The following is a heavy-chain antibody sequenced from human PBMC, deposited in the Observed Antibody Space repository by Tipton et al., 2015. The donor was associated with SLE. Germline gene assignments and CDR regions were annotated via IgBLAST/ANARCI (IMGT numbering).Heavy chain of an antibody. CDR2: IYYSGST. J-gene: IGHJ6*03. CDR1: GGSISSSSYY. CDR3: ARDCKIFGVVIGYYYYMDV. Sequence: LRLSCTVSGGSISSSSYYWGWIRQPPGKGLEWIGSIYYSGSTYYNPSLKSRVTISVDTSKNQFSLKLSTVTAADTAVYYCARDCKIFGVVIGYYYYMDVWGKGTTVTVSS. V-gene: IGHV4-39*07. D-gene: IGHD3-3*01.